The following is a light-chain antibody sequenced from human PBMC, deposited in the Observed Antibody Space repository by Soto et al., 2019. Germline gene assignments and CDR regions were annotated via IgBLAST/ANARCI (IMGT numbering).Light chain of an antibody. V-gene: IGKV3D-20*02. CDR1: QSVGSS. CDR2: EAS. J-gene: IGKJ1*01. Sequence: EIVMTQSPATLSLSRGERATLSCRASQSVGSSLAWFQQKPGQPPRLLIYEASSRATGIPDRFSGSGSGTDFTLTISRLEPEDFAVYYCQQYRTFGQGTKVDIK. CDR3: QQYRT.